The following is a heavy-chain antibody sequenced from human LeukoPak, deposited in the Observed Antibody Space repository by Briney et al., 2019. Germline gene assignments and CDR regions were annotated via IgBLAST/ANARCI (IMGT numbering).Heavy chain of an antibody. CDR2: IIPIFGTA. CDR3: TRIRKATIDYYFDY. J-gene: IGHJ4*02. CDR1: GGTFSSYA. V-gene: IGHV1-69*13. D-gene: IGHD5-24*01. Sequence: SVKVSCKASGGTFSSYAISWVRQAPGQGLEWMGGIIPIFGTANYAQKFQGRVTITADESTSTAYMELSSLRSEDTAVYYCTRIRKATIDYYFDYWGQGTLVTVSS.